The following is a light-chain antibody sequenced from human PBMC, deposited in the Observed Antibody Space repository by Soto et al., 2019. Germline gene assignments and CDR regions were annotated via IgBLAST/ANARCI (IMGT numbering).Light chain of an antibody. CDR2: GTF. Sequence: EIVMTQSPATLSVSPGEGATLSCRASQSVGTSLAWYQQKPGQAPRLLIHGTFTRATGIPARFSGSGSGTEFTLTISTLQSEDFAVYYCQQYSNWPPFTFGQGTRLEIK. V-gene: IGKV3-15*01. J-gene: IGKJ5*01. CDR1: QSVGTS. CDR3: QQYSNWPPFT.